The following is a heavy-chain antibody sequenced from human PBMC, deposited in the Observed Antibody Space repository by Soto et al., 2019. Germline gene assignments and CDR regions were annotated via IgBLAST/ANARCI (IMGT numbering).Heavy chain of an antibody. CDR3: ARDRGYSSYDY. CDR2: IKEDGSEK. D-gene: IGHD5-18*01. J-gene: IGHJ4*02. CDR1: GFTFSSSW. Sequence: GGSLRLSCAASGFTFSSSWMNWVRQAPGKGLEWVAGIKEDGSEKYYVDIVKGRFTTSRDNVENSLYLQMNSLRGEDSAVYFCARDRGYSSYDYWGLGTLVTVSS. V-gene: IGHV3-7*01.